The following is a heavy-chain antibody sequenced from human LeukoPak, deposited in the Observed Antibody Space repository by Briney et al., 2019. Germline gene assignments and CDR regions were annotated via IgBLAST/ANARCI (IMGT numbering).Heavy chain of an antibody. V-gene: IGHV4-30-2*01. J-gene: IGHJ4*02. D-gene: IGHD2-15*01. CDR2: IYHSGST. CDR1: GGSISSGGYS. Sequence: SVTLSLTCAVSGGSISSGGYSWSWIRQPPGKGLEWIGYIYHSGSTYYNPSLKSRVTISVDRSKNQFSLKLSSVTAADTAVYYCARGYCSGGSCYSVDYFDYWGQGTLVTVSS. CDR3: ARGYCSGGSCYSVDYFDY.